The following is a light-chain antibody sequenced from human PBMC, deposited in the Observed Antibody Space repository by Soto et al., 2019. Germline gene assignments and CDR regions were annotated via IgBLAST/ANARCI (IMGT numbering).Light chain of an antibody. CDR1: QRVSSSY. J-gene: IGKJ1*01. V-gene: IGKV3-20*01. CDR2: GAS. CDR3: QQYGSSPRT. Sequence: PGDRATLSCRASQRVSSSYLAWYQQKPGQAPRLLIYGASSRATGIPDRFSGSGSGTDFTLTISRLEPEDFAVYYCQQYGSSPRTFGQGTKVEIK.